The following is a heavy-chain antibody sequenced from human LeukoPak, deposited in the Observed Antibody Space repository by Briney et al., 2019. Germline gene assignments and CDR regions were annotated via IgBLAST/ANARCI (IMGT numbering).Heavy chain of an antibody. J-gene: IGHJ3*01. Sequence: GGSLRLSCAASGFTFSNAWMSWVRRAPGKGLEWVGRIKSKTDGGTTDYAATVKGRFTISRDDSKNTLYLQMNSLKTEDTAVYYCTTGGERGYYDFWSGYYLNLWGQGTMVTVSS. CDR1: GFTFSNAW. D-gene: IGHD3-3*01. CDR3: TTGGERGYYDFWSGYYLNL. CDR2: IKSKTDGGTT. V-gene: IGHV3-15*01.